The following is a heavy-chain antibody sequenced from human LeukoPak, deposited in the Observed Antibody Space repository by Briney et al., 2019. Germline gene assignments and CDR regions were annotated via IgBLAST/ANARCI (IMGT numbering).Heavy chain of an antibody. J-gene: IGHJ4*02. V-gene: IGHV1-18*01. D-gene: IGHD3-22*01. CDR1: GYTFTSYG. Sequence: ASVKVSCKASGYTFTSYGISWVRQAPGQGLEWMGWISAYNGNTNFAQKLQGRVTMTTDTSTSTAYMELRSLGSDDTAVYYCARVEYYYDSSGYYPTYDYWGQGTLVTVSS. CDR3: ARVEYYYDSSGYYPTYDY. CDR2: ISAYNGNT.